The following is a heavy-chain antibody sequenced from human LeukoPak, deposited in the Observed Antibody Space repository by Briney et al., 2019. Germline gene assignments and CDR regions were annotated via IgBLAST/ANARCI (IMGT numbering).Heavy chain of an antibody. CDR3: ARKEYSSSWYAIDY. J-gene: IGHJ4*02. V-gene: IGHV3-11*01. D-gene: IGHD6-13*01. CDR1: GFTFSDYY. CDR2: ISSSGYTI. Sequence: GGSLRLSCAASGFTFSDYYMSWNRQASGKGLEWLSYISSSGYTIYYADSVKGRFTISRDNAKNSLYLQMNSLRAEDAAVYYCARKEYSSSWYAIDYWGQGTLVTVSS.